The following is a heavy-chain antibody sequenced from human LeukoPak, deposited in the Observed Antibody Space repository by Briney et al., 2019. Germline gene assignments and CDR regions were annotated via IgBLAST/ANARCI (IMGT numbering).Heavy chain of an antibody. CDR1: GFIFNNYE. CDR3: ARGRNRGLAAAGNDY. V-gene: IGHV3-21*01. J-gene: IGHJ4*02. Sequence: GGSLRLSCAASGFIFNNYEVNWVRQAPGKGLEWVSSISSSGSYIYYADSLKGRFTISRDNAKNSLYLQMNSLRAEDTAVYYCARGRNRGLAAAGNDYWGQGTLVTVSS. CDR2: ISSSGSYI. D-gene: IGHD6-13*01.